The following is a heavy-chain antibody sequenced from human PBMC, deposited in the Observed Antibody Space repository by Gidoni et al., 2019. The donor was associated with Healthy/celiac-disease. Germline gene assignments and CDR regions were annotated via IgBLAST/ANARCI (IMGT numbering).Heavy chain of an antibody. V-gene: IGHV3-66*02. D-gene: IGHD6-13*01. CDR2: YYTGGST. J-gene: IGHJ4*02. CDR1: GFSVSSHY. CDR3: ARGIAAAGLDY. Sequence: EVHLVESGGGLVQPGGSLRLSCAASGFSVSSHYMSWFRQAPGRGLEWVSTYYTGGSTYYADSVKGRFTISRDSSKNTLYLQMNSLRGEDTAVYYCARGIAAAGLDYWGQGTLVTVSS.